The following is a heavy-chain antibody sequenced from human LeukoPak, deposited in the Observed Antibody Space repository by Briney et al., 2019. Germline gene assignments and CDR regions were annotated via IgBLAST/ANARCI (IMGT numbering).Heavy chain of an antibody. D-gene: IGHD3-10*01. Sequence: PSETLSLTCTVSGGSISSYYWSWIRQPAGKGLEWIGEINHSGSTNYNPSLKSRVTISVDTSKNQFSLKLSSVTAADTAVYYCARIPLWFGELGDDYWGQGTLVTVSS. V-gene: IGHV4-34*01. CDR1: GGSISSYY. CDR3: ARIPLWFGELGDDY. CDR2: INHSGST. J-gene: IGHJ4*02.